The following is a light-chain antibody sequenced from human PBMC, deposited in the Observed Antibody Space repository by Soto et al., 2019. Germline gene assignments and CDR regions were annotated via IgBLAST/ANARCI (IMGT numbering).Light chain of an antibody. Sequence: QPVLTQPASVSGSPGQSITISCSGTSSDVGGYNYVSWYQHHPGKAPKLMIYDVSNRPSGVSNRFSGSKSGNTASLTISGLQAEDEADYYCSSYTGSTLVVFGGGTKVTVL. J-gene: IGLJ2*01. V-gene: IGLV2-14*03. CDR1: SSDVGGYNY. CDR3: SSYTGSTLVV. CDR2: DVS.